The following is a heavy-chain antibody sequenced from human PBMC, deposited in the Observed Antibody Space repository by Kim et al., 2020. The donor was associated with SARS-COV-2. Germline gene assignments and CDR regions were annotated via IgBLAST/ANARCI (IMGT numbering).Heavy chain of an antibody. D-gene: IGHD6-13*01. V-gene: IGHV1-18*01. Sequence: LQGRVTMTTDTSTSTAYMELRSLRSDDTAVYYCARDISPLVSSSWTLFDYWGQGTLVTVSS. J-gene: IGHJ4*02. CDR3: ARDISPLVSSSWTLFDY.